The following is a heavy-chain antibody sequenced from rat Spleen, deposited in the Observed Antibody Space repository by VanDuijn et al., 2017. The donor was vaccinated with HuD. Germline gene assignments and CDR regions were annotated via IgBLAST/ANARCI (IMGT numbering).Heavy chain of an antibody. CDR1: GFTFSDYY. J-gene: IGHJ2*01. CDR2: LSPDGRNT. Sequence: EVQLVESGGGLVQPGRSLKLSCAASGFTFSDYYMAWVRQAPGKGLEWVASLSPDGRNTYYPDKVKGRFVISKDNTKSTLYLQMDSLRSEDTATYYCARQHYSAPFDYWGQGIMVTVSS. CDR3: ARQHYSAPFDY. D-gene: IGHD1-1*01. V-gene: IGHV5-7*01.